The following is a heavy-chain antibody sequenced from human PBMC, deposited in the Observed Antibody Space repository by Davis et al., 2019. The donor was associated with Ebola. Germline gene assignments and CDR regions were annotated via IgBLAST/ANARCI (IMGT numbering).Heavy chain of an antibody. CDR3: ARGPTFATVTTFFDY. CDR1: GFTFSSYS. CDR2: ISSSSSTI. Sequence: GESLKISCAASGFTFSSYSMNWVRQAPGKGLEWVSYISSSSSTIYYADSVKGRFTISRDNAKNSLYLQMNSLRAEDTAVYYCARGPTFATVTTFFDYWGQGTLVTVSS. D-gene: IGHD4-17*01. V-gene: IGHV3-48*04. J-gene: IGHJ4*02.